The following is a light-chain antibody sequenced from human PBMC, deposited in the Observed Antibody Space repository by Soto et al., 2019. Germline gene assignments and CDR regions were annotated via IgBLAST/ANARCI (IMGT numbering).Light chain of an antibody. CDR3: QQWYGSPLFS. V-gene: IGKV3-20*01. CDR1: QSVTSSC. J-gene: IGKJ5*01. CDR2: TTS. Sequence: EIVLTQSPATLSLSPGERATLSCTASQSVTSSCLAWYQRKPGQAPRLLIHTTSTRATDIPDRFSGSGSGADFSTPIISMLQEDVAVDYCQQWYGSPLFSFGHGTRL.